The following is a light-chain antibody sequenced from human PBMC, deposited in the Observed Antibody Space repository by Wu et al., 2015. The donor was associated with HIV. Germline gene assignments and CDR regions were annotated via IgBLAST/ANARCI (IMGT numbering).Light chain of an antibody. CDR3: QQYKDWPT. Sequence: EIMMTQPPATLSVFPGERATLSCRASQSVRGNLAWYQHKPGQSPRLLIFGASTRATGVPARFSGSGSGTEFTLTISSVQSEDSAVYFCQQYKDWPTFGQGTKVEIK. CDR1: QSVRGN. J-gene: IGKJ2*01. V-gene: IGKV3-15*01. CDR2: GAS.